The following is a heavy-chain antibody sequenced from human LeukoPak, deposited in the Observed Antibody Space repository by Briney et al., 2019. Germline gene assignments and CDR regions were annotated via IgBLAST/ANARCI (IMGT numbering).Heavy chain of an antibody. D-gene: IGHD6-19*01. CDR1: GESFSGYS. CDR2: INQRRNT. Sequence: SETLSLTCVVYGESFSGYSWSWIRQPPGKGLEWIGEINQRRNTNYNPSLKSRVTISIDTSKNQFSLELSSVTAADTAVYYCARHGWHAWYFDLWGRGTLVTVSS. J-gene: IGHJ2*01. V-gene: IGHV4-34*01. CDR3: ARHGWHAWYFDL.